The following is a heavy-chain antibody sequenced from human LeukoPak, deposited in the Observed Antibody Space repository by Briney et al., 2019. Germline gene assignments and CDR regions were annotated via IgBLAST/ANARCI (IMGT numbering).Heavy chain of an antibody. CDR3: ARADGSGSYYGWFDP. J-gene: IGHJ5*02. Sequence: GASVKVSCKASGYTFTTYALNWVRQAPGQGLEWMGWINTNTGDPTYAQGFTGRFVFSLDTSVSTAYLQISSLTAEDTAVYYCARADGSGSYYGWFDPWGQGTLVTVSS. V-gene: IGHV7-4-1*02. D-gene: IGHD3-10*01. CDR1: GYTFTTYA. CDR2: INTNTGDP.